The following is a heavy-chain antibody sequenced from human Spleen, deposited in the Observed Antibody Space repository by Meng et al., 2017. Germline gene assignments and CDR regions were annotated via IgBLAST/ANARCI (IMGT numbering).Heavy chain of an antibody. CDR1: GYNFNSYY. D-gene: IGHD6-13*01. V-gene: IGHV1-2*06. CDR3: ARDGSAAGSELDY. J-gene: IGHJ4*02. Sequence: ASVKVSCKASGYNFNSYYIYWMRQAPGQGLEWMGRINPHSGATNYAQKFQDRVTLTRDTSISSAYMELNTLISDDTAMYYCARDGSAAGSELDYWGQGTLVTVSS. CDR2: INPHSGAT.